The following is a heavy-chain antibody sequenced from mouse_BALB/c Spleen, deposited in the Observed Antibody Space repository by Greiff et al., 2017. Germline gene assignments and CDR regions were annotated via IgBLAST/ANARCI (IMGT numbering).Heavy chain of an antibody. CDR2: IDPANGNT. J-gene: IGHJ4*01. CDR3: ARHSLLRLHYYAMDY. D-gene: IGHD1-2*01. Sequence: VHVKQSGAELVKPGASVKLSCTASGFNIKDTYMHWVKQRPEQGLEWIGRIDPANGNTKYDPKFQGKATITADTSSNTAYLQLSSLTSEDTAVYYCARHSLLRLHYYAMDYWGQGTSVTVSS. V-gene: IGHV14-3*02. CDR1: GFNIKDTY.